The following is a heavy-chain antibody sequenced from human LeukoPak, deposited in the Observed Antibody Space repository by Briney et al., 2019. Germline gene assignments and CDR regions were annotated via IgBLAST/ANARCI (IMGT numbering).Heavy chain of an antibody. Sequence: GGALGLSCAASGFTFSRYWMSWVRQAPGKGLEWVANINHDGNEKHYVDSVKGRFTMSRDNAKNSLYLQMNGLRAEDTAVYYCARIEAAEDYWGQGTLVTVSS. V-gene: IGHV3-7*04. J-gene: IGHJ4*02. CDR3: ARIEAAEDY. D-gene: IGHD6-13*01. CDR2: INHDGNEK. CDR1: GFTFSRYW.